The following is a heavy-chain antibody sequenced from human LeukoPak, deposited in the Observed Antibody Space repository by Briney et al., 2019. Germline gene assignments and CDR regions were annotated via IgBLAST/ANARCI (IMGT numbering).Heavy chain of an antibody. CDR1: GYTFTRFY. J-gene: IGHJ4*02. CDR2: INPSGDTT. Sequence: ASVKVSCKASGYTFTRFYIHWVRQAPGQGLEWMGMINPSGDTTNYAQKFQGRIAMTRDTFTSTVYMELSSLRSEDTAVYYCARVSEYYDFWSGPKYYFDYWGQGTLVTVSS. CDR3: ARVSEYYDFWSGPKYYFDY. D-gene: IGHD3-3*01. V-gene: IGHV1-46*01.